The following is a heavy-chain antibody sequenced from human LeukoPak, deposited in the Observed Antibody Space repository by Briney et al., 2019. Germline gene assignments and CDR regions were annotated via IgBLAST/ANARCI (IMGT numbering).Heavy chain of an antibody. D-gene: IGHD3-3*01. Sequence: SVKVSCKASGGTFSSYAISWVRQAPGQGLEWMGGIIPIFGTANYAQKFQGRVTITADESTSTAYMELSSLRSGDTAVYYCAREGRLYDFWSGYYTPYYFDYWGQGTLVTVSS. J-gene: IGHJ4*02. CDR1: GGTFSSYA. CDR3: AREGRLYDFWSGYYTPYYFDY. CDR2: IIPIFGTA. V-gene: IGHV1-69*13.